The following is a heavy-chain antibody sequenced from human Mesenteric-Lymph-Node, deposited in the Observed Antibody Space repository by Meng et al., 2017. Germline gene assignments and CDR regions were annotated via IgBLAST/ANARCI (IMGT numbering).Heavy chain of an antibody. CDR1: GYTFTSHG. J-gene: IGHJ4*02. Sequence: GESLKISCATSGYTFTSHGLHWVRQAPGKGLEWVAVIWYDDSKKYYADSVKGRFTISRDNSKNTLYLQMNSLRPEDTAVYYCAKGGSARSFDYWGQGTLVTVSS. CDR3: AKGGSARSFDY. D-gene: IGHD3-16*01. V-gene: IGHV3-33*06. CDR2: IWYDDSKK.